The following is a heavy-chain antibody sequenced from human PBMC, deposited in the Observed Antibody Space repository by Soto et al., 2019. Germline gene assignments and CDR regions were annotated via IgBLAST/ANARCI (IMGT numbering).Heavy chain of an antibody. Sequence: QVQLVQSGAEVKKPGASVKVSCKASGYTFTTYAISWVRQAPGQGLEWMGWISTYAGNTDYAQSLQGRVTMTTDTSTNTAYMELRSLRSDYTAVYYCARDRLHTTSSITFDYWGQGALVTVSS. CDR1: GYTFTTYA. CDR2: ISTYAGNT. D-gene: IGHD2-21*01. CDR3: ARDRLHTTSSITFDY. J-gene: IGHJ4*02. V-gene: IGHV1-18*01.